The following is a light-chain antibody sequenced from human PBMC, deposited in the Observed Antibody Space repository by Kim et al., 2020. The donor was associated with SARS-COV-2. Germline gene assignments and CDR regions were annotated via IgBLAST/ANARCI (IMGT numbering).Light chain of an antibody. J-gene: IGLJ1*01. CDR2: AVT. CDR3: SSYTSSSTLDV. CDR1: TRDVVAYIE. V-gene: IGLV2-14*03. Sequence: TTPGTGATRDVVAYIEVSWYQQHPGEAPKRMIYAVTKRPSGFSNRSSGSKSGYTASLTISGLQTEDEADYYCSSYTSSSTLDVFGTGTKVTVL.